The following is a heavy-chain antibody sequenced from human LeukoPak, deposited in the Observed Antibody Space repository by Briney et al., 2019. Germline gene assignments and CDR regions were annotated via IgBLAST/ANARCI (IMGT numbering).Heavy chain of an antibody. V-gene: IGHV4-4*02. J-gene: IGHJ4*02. CDR2: IYHSGST. Sequence: SGTLSLTCAVSGASISSSYWWSWVRQTPGKGLEWIGEIYHSGSTNYNPSLKSRVTISVDKSKNQFSLKLSSVTAADTAVYYCARGFGGYSYGSYYFDYWGQGTLVTVSS. CDR3: ARGFGGYSYGSYYFDY. D-gene: IGHD5-18*01. CDR1: GASISSSYW.